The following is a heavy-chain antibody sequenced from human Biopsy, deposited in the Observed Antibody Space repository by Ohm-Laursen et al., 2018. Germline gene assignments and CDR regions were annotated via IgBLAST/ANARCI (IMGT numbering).Heavy chain of an antibody. V-gene: IGHV3-21*01. Sequence: SLRLSCAASGFIFSDYKMNWVRQPPGKGLEWVSSISTSGSSTNYADSVKGRFTISRDNAKNTLYLQMNSLRAEDTAVYYCARDRLEESEINYYYGMDVWGQGTTVTVSS. CDR2: ISTSGSST. CDR3: ARDRLEESEINYYYGMDV. D-gene: IGHD3-16*01. J-gene: IGHJ6*02. CDR1: GFIFSDYK.